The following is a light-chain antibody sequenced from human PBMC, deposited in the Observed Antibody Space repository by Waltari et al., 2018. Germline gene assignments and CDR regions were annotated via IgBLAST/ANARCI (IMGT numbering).Light chain of an antibody. CDR2: RTT. CDR3: KYYDNLPMFT. Sequence: DIQLTQSPSSLAASVGDRVTLTCRASQDIGGYLNWYQHQPGRAPKLLIYRTTILTTGLPSRFSGGASRTDYTLTITNLQPEDIATYYCKYYDNLPMFTFGPGTKVEIK. CDR1: QDIGGY. V-gene: IGKV1-33*01. J-gene: IGKJ2*01.